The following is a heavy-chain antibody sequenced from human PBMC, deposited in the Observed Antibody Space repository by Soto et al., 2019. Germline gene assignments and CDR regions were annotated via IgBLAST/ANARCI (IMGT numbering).Heavy chain of an antibody. CDR3: GRIPLDAGSYYYNYMAF. CDR1: GGSISSYY. CDR2: IYYSGST. Sequence: SETLSLTCTVSGGSISSYYWSWIRQPPGKGLEWIGYIYYSGSTNYNPSLKSRVTISVDTSKNQFSLKLSSVTAADTAVYYCGRIPLDAGSYYYNYMAFGGKGPRVTASS. V-gene: IGHV4-59*01. J-gene: IGHJ6*03. D-gene: IGHD2-2*02.